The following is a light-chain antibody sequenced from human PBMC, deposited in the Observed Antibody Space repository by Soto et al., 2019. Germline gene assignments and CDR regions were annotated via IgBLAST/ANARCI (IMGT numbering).Light chain of an antibody. CDR3: AAWDDSLNGWV. CDR2: INN. CDR1: SSNIGSNI. J-gene: IGLJ3*02. V-gene: IGLV1-44*01. Sequence: QSVLTQPPSASGTPGQRVTISCSGSSSNIGSNIVNWYQQFPGTAPKLLIYINNQRPSGVPDRFSGSKSGTSASLAISWLQSEDEADYYCAAWDDSLNGWVFGGGTKLTVL.